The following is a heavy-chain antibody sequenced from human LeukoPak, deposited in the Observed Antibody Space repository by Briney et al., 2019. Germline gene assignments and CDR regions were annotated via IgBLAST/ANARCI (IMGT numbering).Heavy chain of an antibody. CDR1: GGSISSGSYY. D-gene: IGHD3-3*01. Sequence: PSQTLSLTCTVSGGSISSGSYYWSWIRQPAGKGLEWIGRIYTSGSTNYNPSLKSRVTISVDTSKNQFSLQLSSVTAADTAVYYCARGETTIFGVVIGPWGQGTLVTVSS. J-gene: IGHJ5*02. CDR3: ARGETTIFGVVIGP. V-gene: IGHV4-61*02. CDR2: IYTSGST.